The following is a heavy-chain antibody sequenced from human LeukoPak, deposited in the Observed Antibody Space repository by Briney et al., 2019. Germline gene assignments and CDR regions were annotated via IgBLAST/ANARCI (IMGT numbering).Heavy chain of an antibody. Sequence: PGGSLRLSCAASGFTFSSYAMTWVRQAPGKGLEWVGFIRSKAYGGTTEYAASVKGRFTISRDDSKSIAYLQMNSLKTEDTAVYYCTTLTRKYYYGSGISLDYWDQGTLVTVSS. CDR3: TTLTRKYYYGSGISLDY. CDR1: GFTFSSYA. CDR2: IRSKAYGGTT. J-gene: IGHJ4*02. V-gene: IGHV3-49*04. D-gene: IGHD3-10*01.